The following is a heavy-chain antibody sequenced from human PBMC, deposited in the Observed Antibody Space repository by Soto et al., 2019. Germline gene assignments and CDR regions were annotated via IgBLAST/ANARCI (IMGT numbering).Heavy chain of an antibody. CDR1: GYTCTSYY. Sequence: ASVKVSCKASGYTCTSYYMHWVLQAPGQGLEWMGIINPSGGSTSYAQKFQGRVTMTRDTSTSTVYMELSSLRSEDTAVYYCARAYIGGRWLQDYWGQGTLVTVSS. CDR2: INPSGGST. V-gene: IGHV1-46*01. CDR3: ARAYIGGRWLQDY. J-gene: IGHJ4*02. D-gene: IGHD5-12*01.